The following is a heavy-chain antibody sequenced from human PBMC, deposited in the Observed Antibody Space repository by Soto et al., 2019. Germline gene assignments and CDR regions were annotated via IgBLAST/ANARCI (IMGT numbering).Heavy chain of an antibody. D-gene: IGHD1-1*01. J-gene: IGHJ3*02. CDR2: ISAYNGNT. CDR3: ARDSPGVQLEIIDDDFDI. CDR1: GYTFTIYG. Sequence: ASVKVSCKASGYTFTIYGISWVLQAPGEGLEWMGWISAYNGNTSYAQKLQGRVTMTTDISTSTAYMELRSLRSDDTAIYYCARDSPGVQLEIIDDDFDIRGQGTRVTV. V-gene: IGHV1-18*01.